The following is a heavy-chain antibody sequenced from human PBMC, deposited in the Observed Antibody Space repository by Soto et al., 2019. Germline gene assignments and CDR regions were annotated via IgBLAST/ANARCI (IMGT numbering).Heavy chain of an antibody. V-gene: IGHV1-2*04. CDR3: ARDLYYCGSGDTYNWFDP. Sequence: ASVKVSCKASGYTFTGYYMHWVRQAPGQGLEWMGWINPNSGGTNYAQKFQGWVTMTRDTSISTAYMELSRLRSDDTAVYYCARDLYYCGSGDTYNWFDPWGQGTLVTVSS. J-gene: IGHJ5*02. CDR1: GYTFTGYY. D-gene: IGHD3-10*01. CDR2: INPNSGGT.